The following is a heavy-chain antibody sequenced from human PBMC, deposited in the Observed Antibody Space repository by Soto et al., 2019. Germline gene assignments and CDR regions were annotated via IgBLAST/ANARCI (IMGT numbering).Heavy chain of an antibody. D-gene: IGHD3-16*01. CDR2: LSGNGVST. J-gene: IGHJ4*02. CDR3: ANGASFGTFDY. Sequence: EVQLLESGGGLVQPGGSLRLSCAASGFTFRSYAMSWVRQAPGKGLEWVSGLSGNGVSTYYADSVKGRFTISRDNSKNTLYLQMNSLRAEDTAVYFCANGASFGTFDYWGQGTPVTVSS. V-gene: IGHV3-23*01. CDR1: GFTFRSYA.